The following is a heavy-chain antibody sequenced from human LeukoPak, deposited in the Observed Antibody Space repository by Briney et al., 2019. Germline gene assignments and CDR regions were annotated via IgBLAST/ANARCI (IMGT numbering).Heavy chain of an antibody. CDR2: IYYSGST. J-gene: IGHJ5*02. Sequence: PSETLSLTCTVSGGSISSSSYYWGWIRQPPGKGLEWIGSIYYSGSTYYNPSLKSRVTISVDTSKNQFSLKLSSVTAADTAVYYCARDHPYGGNLDPWGQGTLVTVSS. CDR1: GGSISSSSYY. D-gene: IGHD4-23*01. V-gene: IGHV4-39*07. CDR3: ARDHPYGGNLDP.